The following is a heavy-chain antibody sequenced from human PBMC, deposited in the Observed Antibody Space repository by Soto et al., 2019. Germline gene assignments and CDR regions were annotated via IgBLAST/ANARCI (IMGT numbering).Heavy chain of an antibody. CDR1: GGTFSSYT. Sequence: GASVKVSCKASGGTFSSYTISWVRQAPGQGLEWMGRIIPILGIANYAQKFQGRVTITADKSTSTAYMELSSLRSEDKAVYYCTRDLYYDSSGYYWSYWYFDLWGRGTLVTVSS. CDR3: TRDLYYDSSGYYWSYWYFDL. D-gene: IGHD3-22*01. J-gene: IGHJ2*01. V-gene: IGHV1-69*02. CDR2: IIPILGIA.